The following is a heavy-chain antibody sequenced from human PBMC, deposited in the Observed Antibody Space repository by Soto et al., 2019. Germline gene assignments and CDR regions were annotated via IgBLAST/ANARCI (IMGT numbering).Heavy chain of an antibody. CDR3: AREAILLWAPCLYYYYRMDV. CDR1: GGSISSYY. CDR2: IYYSGST. J-gene: IGHJ6*02. D-gene: IGHD5-18*01. Sequence: SETLSLTCTVSGGSISSYYWSWIRQPPGKGLEWIGYIYYSGSTNYNPSLKSRVTISVDTSKNQFSLKLSSVTAADTAVYYCAREAILLWAPCLYYYYRMDVWSQRTTVPVSS. V-gene: IGHV4-59*01.